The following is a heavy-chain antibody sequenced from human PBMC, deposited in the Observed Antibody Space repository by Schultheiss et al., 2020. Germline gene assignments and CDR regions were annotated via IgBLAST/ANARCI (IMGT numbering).Heavy chain of an antibody. CDR1: GFTFSSYG. D-gene: IGHD2-21*01. V-gene: IGHV3-23*01. CDR3: ARDFVGDGMDV. J-gene: IGHJ6*02. Sequence: GGSLRLSCAASGFTFSSYGMHWVRQAPGKGLEWVSAISGSGGSTYYADSVKGRFTISRDNSKNTLYLQMNSLRAEDTAVYYCARDFVGDGMDVWGQGTTVTVSS. CDR2: ISGSGGST.